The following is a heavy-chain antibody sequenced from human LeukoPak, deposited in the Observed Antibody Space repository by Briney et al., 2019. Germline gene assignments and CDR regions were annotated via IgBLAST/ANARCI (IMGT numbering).Heavy chain of an antibody. J-gene: IGHJ6*02. CDR3: AREGIYCSGGSCYSVPYYYGMDV. D-gene: IGHD2-15*01. V-gene: IGHV1-8*01. Sequence: ASVKVSCKASGYTFTSYDINWVRQATGQGLEWMGWMNPNSGNTGYAQKFQGRVTMTRNTSISTAYMELSSLRSKDTAVYYCAREGIYCSGGSCYSVPYYYGMDVWGQGTTVTVSS. CDR2: MNPNSGNT. CDR1: GYTFTSYD.